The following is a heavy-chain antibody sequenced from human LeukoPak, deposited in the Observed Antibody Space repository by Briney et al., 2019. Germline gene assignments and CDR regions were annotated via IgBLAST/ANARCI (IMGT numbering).Heavy chain of an antibody. CDR1: GITLSNYG. D-gene: IGHD3-10*01. Sequence: GSLRLSCAVSGITLSNYGMSWVRQAPGKGLEWVAGLSGSGGGTNYADSVQGRFTISRDNPKNTLYLQMNSLRAEDTAVYFCAKRGVVIRVFLVGFHKEAYYFDSWGQGTLVTVSS. CDR3: AKRGVVIRVFLVGFHKEAYYFDS. J-gene: IGHJ4*02. CDR2: LSGSGGGT. V-gene: IGHV3-23*01.